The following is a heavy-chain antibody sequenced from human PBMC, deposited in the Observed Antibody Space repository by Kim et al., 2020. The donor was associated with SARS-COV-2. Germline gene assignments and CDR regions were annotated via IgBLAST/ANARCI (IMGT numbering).Heavy chain of an antibody. Sequence: SVKVSCKASGGTFSSYAISWVRQAPGQGLEWMGGIIPIFGTANYAQKFQGRVTITADESTSTAYMELSSLRSEDTAVYYCARVRVDVWGTYRNFDYWGQGTLVTVSS. CDR2: IIPIFGTA. D-gene: IGHD3-16*02. CDR1: GGTFSSYA. J-gene: IGHJ4*02. CDR3: ARVRVDVWGTYRNFDY. V-gene: IGHV1-69*13.